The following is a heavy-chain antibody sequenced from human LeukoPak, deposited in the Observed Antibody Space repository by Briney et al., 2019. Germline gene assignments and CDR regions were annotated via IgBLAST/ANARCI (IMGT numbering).Heavy chain of an antibody. CDR2: ISYDGSNK. CDR1: GFTFSSYA. CDR3: AKDSAFYYIDV. D-gene: IGHD3-10*01. Sequence: GGSLRLSCAASGFTFSSYAMHWVRQAPGKGLEWVAVISYDGSNKYYADPVKGRFTISRDNSKNTLYLQMNSLKSDDTAVYYCAKDSAFYYIDVWGKGTTVIISS. V-gene: IGHV3-30*04. J-gene: IGHJ6*03.